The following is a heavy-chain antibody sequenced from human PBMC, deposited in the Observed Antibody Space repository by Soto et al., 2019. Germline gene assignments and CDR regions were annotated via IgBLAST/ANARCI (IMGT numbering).Heavy chain of an antibody. CDR2: IYYSGST. J-gene: IGHJ5*02. CDR3: ARGDCSGGSCYGYNWFDP. CDR1: GGSISSYY. Sequence: SETLSLTCTVSGGSISSYYWSWIRQPPGKGLEWIGYIYYSGSTNYNPSLKSRVTISVDTSKNQFSLKLSSVTAADTAVYYCARGDCSGGSCYGYNWFDPWGQGTLVTVSS. V-gene: IGHV4-59*13. D-gene: IGHD2-15*01.